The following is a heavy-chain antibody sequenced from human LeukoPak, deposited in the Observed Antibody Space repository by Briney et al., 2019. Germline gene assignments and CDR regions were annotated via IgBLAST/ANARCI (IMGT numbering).Heavy chain of an antibody. V-gene: IGHV4-39*01. CDR1: GGSLSSSASY. CDR2: IYYGGNT. J-gene: IGHJ3*02. CDR3: SRRVNIDNYDDARGAVDI. Sequence: SETLSLTCTVSGGSLSSSASYWGWLRPPPGKGRVGFASIYYGGNTLYKPSLKSRVSMSIDTSKKQISLELTSVTAADTAVYYCSRRVNIDNYDDARGAVDIWGQGAMVIVSS. D-gene: IGHD1-1*01.